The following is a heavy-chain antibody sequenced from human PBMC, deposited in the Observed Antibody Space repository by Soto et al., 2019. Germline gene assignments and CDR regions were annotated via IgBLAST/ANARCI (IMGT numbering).Heavy chain of an antibody. V-gene: IGHV3-7*01. D-gene: IGHD6-19*01. J-gene: IGHJ4*02. Sequence: GGSWIRNAQGKGLEWVANTRQDGGQSYLVDSVQGRFTISRDNAKNSVYLQMNSLRAEDTVVYYCVRHASTGWHFDSWGQG. CDR3: VRHASTGWHFDS. CDR2: TRQDGGQS. CDR1: G.